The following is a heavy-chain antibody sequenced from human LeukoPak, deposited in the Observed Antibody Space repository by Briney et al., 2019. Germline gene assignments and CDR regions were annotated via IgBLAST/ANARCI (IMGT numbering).Heavy chain of an antibody. CDR2: IWYDGSNK. Sequence: PGGSLRLSCAASGFTFSSYGMHWVRQAPGKGLEWVAVIWYDGSNKYYADSVKGRFTISRDNSKNTLYLQMNSLRAEDTAVYYCARDIYGDFYDRSFDYWGQGTLVTVSS. D-gene: IGHD3-22*01. V-gene: IGHV3-33*01. CDR3: ARDIYGDFYDRSFDY. CDR1: GFTFSSYG. J-gene: IGHJ4*02.